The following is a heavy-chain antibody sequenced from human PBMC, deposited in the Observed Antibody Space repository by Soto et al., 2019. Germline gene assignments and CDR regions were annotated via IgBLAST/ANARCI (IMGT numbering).Heavy chain of an antibody. D-gene: IGHD3-10*01. J-gene: IGHJ6*04. CDR3: ASLEYFVAGSHPKRYYYGMDV. CDR2: IVVGSGNT. CDR1: GFTFTSSA. Sequence: SVKVSCKASGFTFTSSAVQWVRQARGQRLEWIGWIVVGSGNTNYAQKFKERVTITRDMSTSTAYMELSSLRSEDTAVYYFASLEYFVAGSHPKRYYYGMDVWGKGTTVTASS. V-gene: IGHV1-58*01.